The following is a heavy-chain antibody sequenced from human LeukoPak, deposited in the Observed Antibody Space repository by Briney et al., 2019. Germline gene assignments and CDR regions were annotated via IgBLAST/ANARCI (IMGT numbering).Heavy chain of an antibody. D-gene: IGHD3-9*01. CDR2: ISAYNGNT. J-gene: IGHJ6*02. V-gene: IGHV1-18*01. Sequence: ASVKVSCKASGYTFTSYGISWVRQAPGQGLEWMGWISAYNGNTNYAQKLQGRVTMTTDTSTSTAYMELRSLRSDDTAVYYCASADPHGIDILTGYYYYYYGMDVWGQGTTVTVSS. CDR1: GYTFTSYG. CDR3: ASADPHGIDILTGYYYYYYGMDV.